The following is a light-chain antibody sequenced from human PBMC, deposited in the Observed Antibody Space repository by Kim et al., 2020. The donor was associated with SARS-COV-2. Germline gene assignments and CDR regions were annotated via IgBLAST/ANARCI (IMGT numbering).Light chain of an antibody. CDR2: RAS. CDR1: HGISTW. J-gene: IGKJ1*01. Sequence: AAVGDRVTITCRASHGISTWLAWYQQKPGKAPKLLIYRASSLESGVPSRFSGSGSGTEFTLTINSLQPDDFAIYYCQQYNSYSWTFGQGTKVDIK. V-gene: IGKV1-5*03. CDR3: QQYNSYSWT.